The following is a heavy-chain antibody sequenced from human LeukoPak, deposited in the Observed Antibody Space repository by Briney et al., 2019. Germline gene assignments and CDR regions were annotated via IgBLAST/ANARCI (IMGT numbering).Heavy chain of an antibody. Sequence: PGGSLRLSCAASGFTFSSYSMNWVRQAPGKVLEWVSSISSSSSYIYYADSVKGRFTISRDNAKNSLYLQMSSLRAEDTAVYYCARASVGDSRQLDPWGQGTLVTVSS. CDR1: GFTFSSYS. D-gene: IGHD6-13*01. CDR3: ARASVGDSRQLDP. V-gene: IGHV3-21*01. J-gene: IGHJ5*02. CDR2: ISSSSSYI.